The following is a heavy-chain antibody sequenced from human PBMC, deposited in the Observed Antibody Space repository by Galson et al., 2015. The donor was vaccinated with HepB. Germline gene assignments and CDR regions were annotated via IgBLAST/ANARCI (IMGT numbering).Heavy chain of an antibody. CDR2: IYYSGST. Sequence: SETLSLTCTVSGGSISSSSYYWGWIRQPPGKGLEWIGSIYYSGSTNYNPSLKSRVTISVDTSKNQFSLKLSSVTAADTAVYYCAGRGYSYGPEDYWGQGTLVTVSS. D-gene: IGHD5-18*01. CDR1: GGSISSSSYY. V-gene: IGHV4-39*07. J-gene: IGHJ4*02. CDR3: AGRGYSYGPEDY.